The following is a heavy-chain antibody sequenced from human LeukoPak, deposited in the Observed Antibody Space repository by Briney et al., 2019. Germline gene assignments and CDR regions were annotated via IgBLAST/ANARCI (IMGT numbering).Heavy chain of an antibody. CDR1: GFTVSIYA. D-gene: IGHD3-10*01. CDR2: MNSNGGAT. J-gene: IGHJ4*02. V-gene: IGHV3-64D*09. Sequence: GGSLRLSCSASGFTVSIYAMHWVRQAPGKGLEYVSAMNSNGGATYYADTLKGRFTISRDNSKNTLYLQMSSLRAEDTAVYYCVKGETYYYGSGSFFDYWGQGTLVTVSS. CDR3: VKGETYYYGSGSFFDY.